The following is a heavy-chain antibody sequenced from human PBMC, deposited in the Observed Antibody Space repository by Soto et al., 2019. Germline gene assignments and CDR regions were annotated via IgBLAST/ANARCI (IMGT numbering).Heavy chain of an antibody. V-gene: IGHV3-72*01. D-gene: IGHD1-26*01. Sequence: EVQLVESGGGLVQPGGSLRLSCAASGFTFSDHYMDWVRQAPGKGLEWVGRSRNKANSYSTEYAASVKGRFTISRDESKNSLYLQMNSLKTEDTAVYYCARFSGSYTRGLAYLGQGTLVTVSS. CDR2: SRNKANSYST. CDR3: ARFSGSYTRGLAY. CDR1: GFTFSDHY. J-gene: IGHJ4*02.